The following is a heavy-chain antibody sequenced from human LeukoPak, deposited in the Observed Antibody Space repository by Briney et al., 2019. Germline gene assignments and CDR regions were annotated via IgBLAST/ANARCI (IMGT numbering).Heavy chain of an antibody. CDR1: GITLSNYG. J-gene: IGHJ4*02. CDR3: ANRAVVIRIILVGFHKEAYYFDS. V-gene: IGHV3-23*01. Sequence: GGSLRLSCAVSGITLSNYGMSWVRQAPGKGLEWVAGISDSGGSTSYADSVKGRFTISRDNPKNTMYLQMNSLRAEGTAVYFCANRAVVIRIILVGFHKEAYYFDSWGQGALVTVSS. CDR2: ISDSGGST. D-gene: IGHD2-21*01.